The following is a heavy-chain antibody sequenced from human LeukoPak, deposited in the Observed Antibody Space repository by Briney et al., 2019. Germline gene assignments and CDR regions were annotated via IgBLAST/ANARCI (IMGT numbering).Heavy chain of an antibody. D-gene: IGHD3-10*01. CDR1: GYTLTELS. V-gene: IGHV1-24*01. Sequence: ASVKVSCKVSGYTLTELSMHWVRQAPGKGLEWMGGFDPEDGETIYAQKFQGRVTMTEDTSTDTAYMELSSLRSEDTAVYYCATSYHYYGSGSPLRRYVMDVWGQGTTVTVSS. CDR3: ATSYHYYGSGSPLRRYVMDV. J-gene: IGHJ6*02. CDR2: FDPEDGET.